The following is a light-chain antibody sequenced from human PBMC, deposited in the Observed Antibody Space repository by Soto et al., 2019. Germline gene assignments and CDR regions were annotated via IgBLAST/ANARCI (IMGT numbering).Light chain of an antibody. Sequence: QSALTQPASVSGSPGQSITISCTGTSSDVGTYHLVPWYQQHPGKAPKLMIYEVSKRPSGVSNRFSGSKSGNTASLTISGLQAEDEADYYCCSYAGSSTYVFGIGTKLTVL. V-gene: IGLV2-23*02. CDR2: EVS. J-gene: IGLJ1*01. CDR1: SSDVGTYHL. CDR3: CSYAGSSTYV.